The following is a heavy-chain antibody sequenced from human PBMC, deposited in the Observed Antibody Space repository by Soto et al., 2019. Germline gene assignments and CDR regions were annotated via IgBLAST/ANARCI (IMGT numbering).Heavy chain of an antibody. D-gene: IGHD6-13*01. CDR1: GFTFSSYA. CDR3: AKDRVGYSSSWYLVDRAEYFQH. J-gene: IGHJ1*01. V-gene: IGHV3-23*01. Sequence: GGSLRLSCAASGFTFSSYAMSWVRQAPGKGLEWVSAISGSGGSTYYADSVKGRFTISRDNSKNTLYLQMNSLRAEDTAVYYCAKDRVGYSSSWYLVDRAEYFQHWGQGTLVTVSS. CDR2: ISGSGGST.